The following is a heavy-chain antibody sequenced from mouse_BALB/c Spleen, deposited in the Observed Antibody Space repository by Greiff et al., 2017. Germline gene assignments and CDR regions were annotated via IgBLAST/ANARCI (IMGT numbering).Heavy chain of an antibody. CDR1: GFPFSDLF. CDR2: ICDGGSYT. D-gene: IGHD3-1*01. CDR3: ARGGGYVGYAMGY. V-gene: IGHV5-4*02. J-gene: IGHJ4*01. Sequence: VASGGGLVKPGGSLKLFCAAFGFPFSDLFMYWGRQTPEKRPEWVATICDGGSYTYYPDSVKGRFTISRDNDKNNLYLQMSSLKSEDTAMYYCARGGGYVGYAMGYWGQGTSVTVSS.